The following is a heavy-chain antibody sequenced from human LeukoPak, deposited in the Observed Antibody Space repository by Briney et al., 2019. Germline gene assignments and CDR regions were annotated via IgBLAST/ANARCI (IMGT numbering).Heavy chain of an antibody. CDR2: IYYSGST. J-gene: IGHJ4*02. CDR1: GGSISSSSYY. D-gene: IGHD5-24*01. CDR3: AREDVVEMATIEVFDY. Sequence: PSETLSLTCSVSGGSISSSSYYWGWIRQPPGKGLEWIGSIYYSGSTYYNPSLKSRVTISVDTSKNQFSLKLSSVTAADTAVYYCAREDVVEMATIEVFDYWGQGTLVTVSS. V-gene: IGHV4-39*07.